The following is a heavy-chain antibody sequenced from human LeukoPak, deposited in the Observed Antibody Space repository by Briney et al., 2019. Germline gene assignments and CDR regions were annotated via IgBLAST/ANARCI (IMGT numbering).Heavy chain of an antibody. V-gene: IGHV1-69*01. J-gene: IGHJ4*02. CDR2: IIPIFRTA. CDR3: ANYSMVTGYFDY. CDR1: GGTFISYA. Sequence: SVKVSCKASGGTFISYASSWVRQARGQGGEGMGGIIPIFRTANYAQKFQGRVTITADESTSTAYMELSSLRSEDTAVYYCANYSMVTGYFDYRGQGTLVPVS. D-gene: IGHD5-18*01.